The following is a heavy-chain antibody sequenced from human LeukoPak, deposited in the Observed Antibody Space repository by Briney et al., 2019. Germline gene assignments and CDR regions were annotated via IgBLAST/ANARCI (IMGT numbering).Heavy chain of an antibody. CDR3: AKSFFGKWLLLPGDY. CDR1: GFTFRTYG. CDR2: ISASGGGT. J-gene: IGHJ4*02. Sequence: GGSLRLSCAASGFTFRTYGMSWVRQAPGKGLEWVSAISASGGGTYYVDSVKGRFTISRDNSKNTLYLQMNSLRAEDTAVYYCAKSFFGKWLLLPGDYWGQGTLVTVSS. V-gene: IGHV3-23*01. D-gene: IGHD3-22*01.